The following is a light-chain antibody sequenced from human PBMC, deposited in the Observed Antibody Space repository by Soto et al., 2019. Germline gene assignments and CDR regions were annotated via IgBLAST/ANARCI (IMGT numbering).Light chain of an antibody. CDR3: AAWDDSLNGHV. CDR2: TND. J-gene: IGLJ1*01. V-gene: IGLV1-44*01. Sequence: QSALTQPPSASGTPGQRVTISCSGSSSNIGRNTVNWYQQLPGTAPKLLISTNDKRPSGVPDRFSGSKSGTSGSLAISGLQSEDEADYYCAAWDDSLNGHVFGTGTKLTVL. CDR1: SSNIGRNT.